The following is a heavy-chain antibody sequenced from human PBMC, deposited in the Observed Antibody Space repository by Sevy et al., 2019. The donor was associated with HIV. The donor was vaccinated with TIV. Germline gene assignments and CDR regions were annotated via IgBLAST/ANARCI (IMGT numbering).Heavy chain of an antibody. CDR2: IYPGDSDT. V-gene: IGHV5-51*01. D-gene: IGHD6-19*01. CDR3: ARRDSSGWYTFDI. J-gene: IGHJ3*02. CDR1: GYSFTSNW. Sequence: GESLKISCKGSGYSFTSNWIGWVRQMPGKGLEWMGIIYPGDSDTSYSPSFQGQVTISADKSFSTAYLQWSSLKASDTAMYYCARRDSSGWYTFDIWGQGTMVTVSS.